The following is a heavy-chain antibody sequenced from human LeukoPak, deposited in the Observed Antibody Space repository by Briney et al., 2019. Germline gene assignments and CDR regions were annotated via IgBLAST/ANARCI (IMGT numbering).Heavy chain of an antibody. D-gene: IGHD2-8*01. J-gene: IGHJ4*02. V-gene: IGHV1-69*10. CDR3: ARDLVDDMDY. CDR2: IIPILGIA. CDR1: GGTFSSYA. Sequence: ASVKVSCKASGGTFSSYAISWVRQAPGQGLEWMGGIIPILGIANYAQKFQGRVTITADKSTSTAYMELSSLRSEDTAVYYCARDLVDDMDYWGQGTLVTVSS.